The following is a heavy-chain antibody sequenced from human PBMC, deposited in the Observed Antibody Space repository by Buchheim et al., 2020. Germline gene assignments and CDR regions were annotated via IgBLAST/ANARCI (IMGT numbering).Heavy chain of an antibody. Sequence: QLQLQESGPGLVKPSETLSLTCTVSGGSISSSSYYWGWIRQPPGKGLEWIGSIYYSGSTYYNPSLKSRVTISVEPAKTQFSLKLSSVTAADTAVYYCGGGRGYYDSRVCFDYWGQGTL. CDR1: GGSISSSSYY. CDR3: GGGRGYYDSRVCFDY. V-gene: IGHV4-39*01. CDR2: IYYSGST. J-gene: IGHJ4*02. D-gene: IGHD3-22*01.